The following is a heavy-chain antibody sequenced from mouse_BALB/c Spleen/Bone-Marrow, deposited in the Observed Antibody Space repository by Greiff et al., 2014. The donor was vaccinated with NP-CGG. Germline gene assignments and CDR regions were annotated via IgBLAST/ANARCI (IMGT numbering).Heavy chain of an antibody. CDR1: GYAFTNYL. Sequence: VQGVESGAELVRPGTSVKVSCKASGYAFTNYLIEWVKQRPGQGLEWTGVINPGSGGTNYNEKFKGKATLTADKSSSTAYMQLSSLTSDDSAVYFCARRDYAMDYWGQGTSVTVSS. V-gene: IGHV1-54*01. CDR3: ARRDYAMDY. J-gene: IGHJ4*01. CDR2: INPGSGGT.